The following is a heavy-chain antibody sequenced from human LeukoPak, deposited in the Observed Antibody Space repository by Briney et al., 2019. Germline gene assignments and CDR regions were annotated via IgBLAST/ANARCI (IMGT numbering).Heavy chain of an antibody. J-gene: IGHJ6*03. CDR1: GGSISSYY. D-gene: IGHD3-3*01. CDR3: ARLYYDFLYYYYYIGV. Sequence: SATLSLTCTVSGGSISSYYWSWIRQPPGKGLEWIGSIYYSGSTYYNPSLKSRVTISVDTSKNQFSLKLSSVTAADTAVYYCARLYYDFLYYYYYIGVWGKGTTVTVSS. CDR2: IYYSGST. V-gene: IGHV4-59*05.